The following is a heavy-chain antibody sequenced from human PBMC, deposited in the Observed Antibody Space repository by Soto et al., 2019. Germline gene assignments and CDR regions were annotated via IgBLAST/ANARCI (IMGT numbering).Heavy chain of an antibody. D-gene: IGHD3-3*01. CDR1: AFTFCSYV. CDR2: ISYDGSNK. Sequence: GGSQTLSCAASAFTFCSYVIGWVSDTPVKWLDLVAVISYDGSNKYYADSVKGRFTISRDNSKNTLYLQMNSLRAEDTDVYYCEKDKVDDFWSGYTWHRGTYFAYWGKGTMVTVSS. V-gene: IGHV3-30*18. J-gene: IGHJ4*02. CDR3: EKDKVDDFWSGYTWHRGTYFAY.